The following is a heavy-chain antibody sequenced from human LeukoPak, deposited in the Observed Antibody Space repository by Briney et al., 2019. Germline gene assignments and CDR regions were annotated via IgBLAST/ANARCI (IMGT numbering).Heavy chain of an antibody. V-gene: IGHV3-30*02. CDR3: AKGLYCSSTSCSDAFDI. D-gene: IGHD2-2*01. CDR2: TRYDGSNK. Sequence: GGSLRLSCAASGFTFSSYGMHWVRQAPGKGLEWVAFTRYDGSNKYYADSVKGRFTISRDNSKNTLYLQMNSLRAEDTAVYYCAKGLYCSSTSCSDAFDIWGQGTMVTVSS. J-gene: IGHJ3*02. CDR1: GFTFSSYG.